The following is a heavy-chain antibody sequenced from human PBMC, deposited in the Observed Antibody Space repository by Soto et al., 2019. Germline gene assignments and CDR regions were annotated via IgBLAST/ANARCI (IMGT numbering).Heavy chain of an antibody. CDR3: ARYDSSGYYWPYYYYGMDV. CDR2: ISSSSSTI. D-gene: IGHD3-22*01. CDR1: GFTFSSYS. V-gene: IGHV3-48*02. Sequence: GGSLRLFCAASGFTFSSYSMNWVRQAPGKGLEWVSYISSSSSTIYYADSVKGRFTISRDNAKNSLYLQMNSLRDEDTAVYYCARYDSSGYYWPYYYYGMDVWGQGTTVTVSS. J-gene: IGHJ6*02.